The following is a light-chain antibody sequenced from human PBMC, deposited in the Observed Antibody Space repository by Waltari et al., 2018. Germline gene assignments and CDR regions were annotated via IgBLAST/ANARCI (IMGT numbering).Light chain of an antibody. CDR3: CSYAGTYYV. V-gene: IGLV2-11*01. J-gene: IGLJ1*01. CDR2: DVN. CDR1: GSDLDAYND. Sequence: QSALTQPRSLSGSPGQSVTISCTGTGSDLDAYNDDSWYQQLPGKAPKVIIYDVNKRHSGVPDRFSGSKSGNTASLTISGLQPGDEADYYCCSYAGTYYVFGSGTKVTVL.